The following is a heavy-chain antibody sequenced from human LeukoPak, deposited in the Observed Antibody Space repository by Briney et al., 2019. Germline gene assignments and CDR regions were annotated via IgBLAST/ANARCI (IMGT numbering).Heavy chain of an antibody. CDR1: GFTFDDHA. J-gene: IGHJ4*02. Sequence: GGSLRLSCAASGFTFDDHAMHWVRQAPGKGLEWVSGISWNSGSIGYADSVKGRFTISRDNAKNSLYLQMNSLRAEDTALYYCAKDIDYDSSGGLDYWGQGTLVTVSS. CDR3: AKDIDYDSSGGLDY. D-gene: IGHD3-22*01. CDR2: ISWNSGSI. V-gene: IGHV3-9*01.